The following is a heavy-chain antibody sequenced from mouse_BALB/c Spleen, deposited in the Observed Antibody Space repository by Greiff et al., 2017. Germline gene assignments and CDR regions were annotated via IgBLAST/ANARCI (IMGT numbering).Heavy chain of an antibody. V-gene: IGHV5-9-3*01. CDR1: GFTFSSYA. CDR3: ASYYDYDYAMDY. D-gene: IGHD2-4*01. J-gene: IGHJ4*01. Sequence: EVQGVESGGGLVKPGGSLKLSCAASGFTFSSYAMSWVRQTPEKRLEWVATISSGGSYTYYPDSVKGRFTISRDNAKNTLYLQMSSLRSEDTAMYYCASYYDYDYAMDYWGQGTSVTVAS. CDR2: ISSGGSYT.